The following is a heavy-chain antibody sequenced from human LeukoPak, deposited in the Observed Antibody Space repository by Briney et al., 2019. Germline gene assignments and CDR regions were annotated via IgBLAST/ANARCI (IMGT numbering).Heavy chain of an antibody. CDR3: ATGGIDCSGGSCYSNYYYGMDV. V-gene: IGHV3-30-3*01. J-gene: IGHJ6*02. D-gene: IGHD2-15*01. Sequence: PGGSLRLSCAASGFTFRTYAMHWVRQAPGKGLEWVAVISYDGINKYYADSVKGRFTISRDNSKNTLYLQMNSLRVEDTAVYYCATGGIDCSGGSCYSNYYYGMDVWGQGTTVTVSS. CDR2: ISYDGINK. CDR1: GFTFRTYA.